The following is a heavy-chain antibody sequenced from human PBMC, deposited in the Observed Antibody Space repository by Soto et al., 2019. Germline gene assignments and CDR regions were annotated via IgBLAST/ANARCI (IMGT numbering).Heavy chain of an antibody. CDR3: AKDPGRKARNRGYSYGYNRPKPGIFGY. D-gene: IGHD5-18*01. Sequence: PGGSLRLSCAASGFTFSSYGMHWVRQAPGKGLEWVAAISYDGSNKYYADSVKGRFTISRGNSKNTLYLQMNSLRAEDTAVYYCAKDPGRKARNRGYSYGYNRPKPGIFGYWGQGTLVTVSS. CDR2: ISYDGSNK. J-gene: IGHJ4*02. V-gene: IGHV3-30*18. CDR1: GFTFSSYG.